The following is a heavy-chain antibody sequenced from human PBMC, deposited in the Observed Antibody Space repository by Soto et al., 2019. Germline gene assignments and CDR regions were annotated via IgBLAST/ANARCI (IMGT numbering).Heavy chain of an antibody. CDR1: GFSLTTNGVG. CDR3: AHRPHSRRIGVTNTPAIYFDY. V-gene: IGHV2-5*02. CDR2: IYWDDDT. Sequence: QITLKESGPTLVKPTQTLTLTCTVSGFSLTTNGVGVGWIRQPPGKALEWLALIYWDDDTRYSPSLKRRLTITKDTTKNQVDLTMTNMDPVDKATYYCAHRPHSRRIGVTNTPAIYFDYWGQGTLVPVSS. D-gene: IGHD1-26*01. J-gene: IGHJ4*02.